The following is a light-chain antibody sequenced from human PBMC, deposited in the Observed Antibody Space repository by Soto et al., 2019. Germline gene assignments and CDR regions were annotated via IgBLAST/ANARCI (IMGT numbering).Light chain of an antibody. Sequence: DIQMTQSPSTLSASVGDRVTITCRASQSISNWLAWYQQKPGKAPKLLIYDASSLESGVPSRFSGSGSGTDFTLTISSLQPDDFATYYCQQYNSYSTFGQGTKVDIK. CDR3: QQYNSYST. J-gene: IGKJ1*01. CDR2: DAS. CDR1: QSISNW. V-gene: IGKV1-5*01.